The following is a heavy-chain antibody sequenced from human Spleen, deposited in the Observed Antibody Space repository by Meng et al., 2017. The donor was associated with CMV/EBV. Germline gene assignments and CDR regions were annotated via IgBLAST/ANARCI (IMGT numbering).Heavy chain of an antibody. Sequence: GESLKISCAASGFTFSGYEMNWVRQAPGKGLEWVGFIRSKAYGGTTEYAASVKGRFTISRDDSKSIAYLQMNSLKTEDTAVYYCTRDSPHITIFGLLIIRGAFDIWGQGTMVTVSS. CDR1: GFTFSGYE. J-gene: IGHJ3*02. D-gene: IGHD3-3*01. V-gene: IGHV3-49*04. CDR3: TRDSPHITIFGLLIIRGAFDI. CDR2: IRSKAYGGTT.